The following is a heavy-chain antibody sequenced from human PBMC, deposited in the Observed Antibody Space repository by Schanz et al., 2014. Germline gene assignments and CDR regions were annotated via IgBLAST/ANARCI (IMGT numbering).Heavy chain of an antibody. D-gene: IGHD1-1*01. CDR1: GFTFSSYA. J-gene: IGHJ4*02. CDR3: AKKVPAYNPFDS. V-gene: IGHV3-23*01. Sequence: EVQLLESGGGLVQPGGSLRLSCAASGFTFSSYAMSWVRQAPGKGLEWVSGFDAHDGRAYYADSAKGRFTISRDNSKNTLYLQMDSLRAEDTAVYFCAKKVPAYNPFDSWGQGTLVTVSS. CDR2: FDAHDGRA.